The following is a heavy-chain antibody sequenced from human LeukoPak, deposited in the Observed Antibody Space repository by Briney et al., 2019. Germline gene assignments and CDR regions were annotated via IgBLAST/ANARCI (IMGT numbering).Heavy chain of an antibody. Sequence: ASVKVSCKASGYTFTGYYMHWVRQAPGQGLEWMGWINPNSGGTNYAQKFQGRVTMTRDTSISTAYMELSRLRSDDTAVYYCARLVGSTPSLVLWFGTTGNWFDPWGQGTLVTVSS. J-gene: IGHJ5*02. D-gene: IGHD3-10*01. V-gene: IGHV1-2*02. CDR2: INPNSGGT. CDR1: GYTFTGYY. CDR3: ARLVGSTPSLVLWFGTTGNWFDP.